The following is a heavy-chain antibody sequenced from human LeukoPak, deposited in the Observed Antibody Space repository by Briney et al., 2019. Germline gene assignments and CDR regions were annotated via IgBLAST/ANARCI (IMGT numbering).Heavy chain of an antibody. CDR3: AGRLFDWLNY. V-gene: IGHV4-34*01. CDR2: INHSGST. Sequence: SETLSLTCAVYGGSFNGYYWSWIRQPPGKGLEGIGEINHSGSTNYNPSLKSRVTISVDASKNQFSLKLSSVTAADTAVYYCAGRLFDWLNYWGQGTLVTVSS. D-gene: IGHD3-9*01. J-gene: IGHJ4*02. CDR1: GGSFNGYY.